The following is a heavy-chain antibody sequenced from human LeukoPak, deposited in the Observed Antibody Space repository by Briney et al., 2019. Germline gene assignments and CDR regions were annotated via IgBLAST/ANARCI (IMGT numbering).Heavy chain of an antibody. CDR2: INHSGST. V-gene: IGHV4-34*01. CDR1: GGSFSGYY. CDR3: ARGIAAAFVY. D-gene: IGHD6-13*01. J-gene: IGHJ4*02. Sequence: SETLSLTCAVYGGSFSGYYWSWIRQPPGKGLEWIGEINHSGSTNYNPSLTSRVTISVDTSKNQFSLKLSSVTAADTAVYYCARGIAAAFVYWGQGTLVTVSS.